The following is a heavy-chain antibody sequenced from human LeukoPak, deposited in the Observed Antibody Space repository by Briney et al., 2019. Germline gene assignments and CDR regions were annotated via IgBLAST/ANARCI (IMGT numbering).Heavy chain of an antibody. J-gene: IGHJ6*03. D-gene: IGHD3-22*01. Sequence: ASVKVSCKASGYTFTSYDINWVRQATGQGLEWMGWMNPNSGNTGYAQKFQGRVTMTRNTSISTAYMELSSLRSEDTAVYYCAREGKYYYDSSGYLGYYYYYMDVWDKGTTVTISS. V-gene: IGHV1-8*02. CDR3: AREGKYYYDSSGYLGYYYYYMDV. CDR2: MNPNSGNT. CDR1: GYTFTSYD.